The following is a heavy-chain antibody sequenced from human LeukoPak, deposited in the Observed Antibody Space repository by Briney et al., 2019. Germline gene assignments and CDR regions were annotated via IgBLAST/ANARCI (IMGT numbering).Heavy chain of an antibody. CDR3: AKERAGYTNPYYFDY. CDR1: GFTFSSYV. Sequence: PGGSLRLSCTASGFTFSSYVLHWVRQAPGEGLQWVAVISYDGSNQYYADSVKGRFTISRDNSKNTLYLHMNSLRAEDTAVYYCAKERAGYTNPYYFDYWGQGILVTVSS. D-gene: IGHD3-16*02. J-gene: IGHJ4*02. CDR2: ISYDGSNQ. V-gene: IGHV3-30*07.